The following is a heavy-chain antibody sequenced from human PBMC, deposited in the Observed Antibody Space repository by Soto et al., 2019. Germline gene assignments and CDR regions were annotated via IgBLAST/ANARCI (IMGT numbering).Heavy chain of an antibody. CDR2: ISAYNGNT. J-gene: IGHJ5*02. CDR3: ARDPVVVVVAATKKTTPYINNWFDP. Sequence: ASVKVSCKASGYTFTSYGISWVRQAPGQGLEWMGWISAYNGNTNYAQKLQGRVTMTTDTSTSTAYMELRSLRSDDTAVYYCARDPVVVVVAATKKTTPYINNWFDPWGQGTLVTVSS. CDR1: GYTFTSYG. D-gene: IGHD2-15*01. V-gene: IGHV1-18*01.